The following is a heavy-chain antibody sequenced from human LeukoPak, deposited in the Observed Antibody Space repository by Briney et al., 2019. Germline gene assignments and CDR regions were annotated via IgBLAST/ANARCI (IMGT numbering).Heavy chain of an antibody. Sequence: PGGSLKLSCAASGFTFSGSAMRWVRQASGKGLEWVGRIRSKANSYATAYAASVKGRFTISRDDSKNTAYLQMNSLKTEDTAVYYCTIDDDYVWGSYRYEEDYWGQGTLVTVSS. CDR1: GFTFSGSA. CDR3: TIDDDYVWGSYRYEEDY. V-gene: IGHV3-73*01. CDR2: IRSKANSYAT. D-gene: IGHD3-16*02. J-gene: IGHJ4*02.